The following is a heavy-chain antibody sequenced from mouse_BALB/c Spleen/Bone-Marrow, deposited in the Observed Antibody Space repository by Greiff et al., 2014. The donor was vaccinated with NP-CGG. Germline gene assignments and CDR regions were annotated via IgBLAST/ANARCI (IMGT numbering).Heavy chain of an antibody. J-gene: IGHJ4*01. Sequence: RVESGASVKIPCKASGYTFTDHNMDLVKQSHGKSLEWIGDINPNNGGTIYNQKFKGKATLTVDKSSSTAYMELRSLTSEDTAVYYCARWDGNYYAMDYWGQGTSVTVSS. CDR1: GYTFTDHN. CDR3: ARWDGNYYAMDY. V-gene: IGHV1-18*01. D-gene: IGHD2-1*01. CDR2: INPNNGGT.